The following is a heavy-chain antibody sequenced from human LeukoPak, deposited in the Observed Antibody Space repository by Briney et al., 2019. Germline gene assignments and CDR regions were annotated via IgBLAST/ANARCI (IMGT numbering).Heavy chain of an antibody. J-gene: IGHJ4*02. CDR3: ARGRTTVTSVFDY. V-gene: IGHV1-46*01. CDR1: GYTFASYY. Sequence: ASVKVSCKASGYTFASYYMHWVRQAPGQGLEWMGIINPSSGASRYAQKFQGRVTMTRDMSTSTVYMELSSLRSEDTALYYCARGRTTVTSVFDYWGQGTLVTVSS. CDR2: INPSSGAS. D-gene: IGHD4-11*01.